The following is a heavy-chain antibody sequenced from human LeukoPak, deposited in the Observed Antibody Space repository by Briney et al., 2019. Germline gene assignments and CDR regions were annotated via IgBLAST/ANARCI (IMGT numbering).Heavy chain of an antibody. Sequence: GRSLRLPCAASGITFINHAMDWVRQAPGKGLEWVAVISYDGGYTYYADSVKGRFTISRDNSKNTLYLQMNSLRAEDTAVYYCAADLYYGSGSTGYYYYGMDVWGQGTTVTVSS. D-gene: IGHD3-10*01. V-gene: IGHV3-30-3*01. CDR1: GITFINHA. CDR2: ISYDGGYT. J-gene: IGHJ6*02. CDR3: AADLYYGSGSTGYYYYGMDV.